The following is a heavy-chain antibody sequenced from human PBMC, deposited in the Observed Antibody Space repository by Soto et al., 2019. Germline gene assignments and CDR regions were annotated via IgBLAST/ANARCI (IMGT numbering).Heavy chain of an antibody. J-gene: IGHJ4*02. D-gene: IGHD5-12*01. CDR2: IIPILGIA. V-gene: IGHV1-69*02. CDR1: GGTFSSYT. Sequence: SVKVSCKASGGTFSSYTISWVRQAPGQGLEWMGRIIPILGIANYAQKFQGRVTITADKSTSTAYMELSSLRSEDTAVYYCARRKGVSRDGYNYIYFDYWGQGTLVTVSS. CDR3: ARRKGVSRDGYNYIYFDY.